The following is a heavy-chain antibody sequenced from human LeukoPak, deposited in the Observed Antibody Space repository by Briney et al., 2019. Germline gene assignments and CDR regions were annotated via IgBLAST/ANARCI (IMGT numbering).Heavy chain of an antibody. J-gene: IGHJ4*02. CDR2: ISGSGGST. V-gene: IGHV3-23*01. CDR1: GITLSNYG. Sequence: GGSLRLSCAVSGITLSNYGMSWVRQAPGKGLEWVAGISGSGGSTYYADSVMGRFAISRDNPKNTLYLQMNSLRAEDTAVYFCAKRGVVIRVILVGFHKEAYYFDSWGQGALVTVSS. D-gene: IGHD3-10*01. CDR3: AKRGVVIRVILVGFHKEAYYFDS.